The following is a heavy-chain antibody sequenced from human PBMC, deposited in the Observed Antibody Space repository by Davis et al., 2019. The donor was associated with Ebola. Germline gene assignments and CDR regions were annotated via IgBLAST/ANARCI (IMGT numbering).Heavy chain of an antibody. D-gene: IGHD1-26*01. J-gene: IGHJ4*02. CDR2: IKSKSDGGTA. CDR1: GFTVSDAW. V-gene: IGHV3-15*01. CDR3: VKWSYARFDY. Sequence: PGGSLRLSCAASGFTVSDAWMRWVRQAPGKGLEWVGRIKSKSDGGTADYAAPVRGGFTISRDDSKNTLYLQMNSLKTEDTAVYYCVKWSYARFDYWGQGTLVTVSS.